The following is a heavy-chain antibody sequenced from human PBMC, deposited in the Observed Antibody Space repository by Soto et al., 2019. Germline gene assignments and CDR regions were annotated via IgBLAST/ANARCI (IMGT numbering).Heavy chain of an antibody. V-gene: IGHV4-39*01. CDR2: IYYSGST. Sequence: PETLSLTCTVSGGSISSSSYYWGWLRQTPGKGVEWIGSIYYSGSTNYNPPLKSRVTISVDTSKNQFSLKLSSVTAADTAVYYCASFDFWSGYFDYWGQGTLVTVSS. CDR3: ASFDFWSGYFDY. D-gene: IGHD3-3*01. J-gene: IGHJ4*02. CDR1: GGSISSSSYY.